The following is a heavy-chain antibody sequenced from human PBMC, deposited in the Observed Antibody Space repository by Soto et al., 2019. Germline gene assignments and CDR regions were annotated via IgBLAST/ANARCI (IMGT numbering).Heavy chain of an antibody. CDR1: GGSFIGYY. CDR2: INHSGST. Sequence: SETLSLTCAVYGGSFIGYYWSWIRQPPGKGLEWIGEINHSGSTNYNPSLKSRVTISVDTSKNQFSLKLSSVTAADTAVYYCARGGGRDGYSPYFDYWGQGTLVTVSS. J-gene: IGHJ4*02. V-gene: IGHV4-34*01. D-gene: IGHD5-18*01. CDR3: ARGGGRDGYSPYFDY.